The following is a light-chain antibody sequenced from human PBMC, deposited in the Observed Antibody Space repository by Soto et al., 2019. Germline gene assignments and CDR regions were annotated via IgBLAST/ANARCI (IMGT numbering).Light chain of an antibody. J-gene: IGKJ5*01. CDR1: QSVNTN. V-gene: IGKV3D-15*01. Sequence: EVVMTQSPATLSVSPGDRATLSCRASQSVNTNLAWYQQKPGQAPRLLIFGASTRATDIPARFSGSGSGTEFTLTISGLQSEDFAVYYCQQYNNWPPITFGQGTRLEIK. CDR2: GAS. CDR3: QQYNNWPPIT.